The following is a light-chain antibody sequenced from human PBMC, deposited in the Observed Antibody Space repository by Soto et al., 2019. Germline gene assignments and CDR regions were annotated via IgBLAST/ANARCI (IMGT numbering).Light chain of an antibody. V-gene: IGLV2-11*01. CDR1: SSDVGDYNY. Sequence: QSALTQPRSVSGSAKQSVTISCTRTSSDVGDYNYVSWYQQDPGKAPKFVIYAVNMRPSGVPDRFSGSKSGNTASLTISGLQAEDEADYSCCSYAGSYTWVFGGGTKLTVL. CDR3: CSYAGSYTWV. J-gene: IGLJ3*02. CDR2: AVN.